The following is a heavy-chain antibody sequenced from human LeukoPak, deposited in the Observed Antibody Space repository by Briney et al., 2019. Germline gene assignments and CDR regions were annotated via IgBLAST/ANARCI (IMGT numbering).Heavy chain of an antibody. V-gene: IGHV4-59*11. J-gene: IGHJ4*02. CDR2: IFFTGTT. D-gene: IGHD3-10*01. CDR1: GGSISPLY. Sequence: SETLSLTCTVSGGSISPLYWSWIRRPPGKGLEFIGYIFFTGTTNYNPSLKSRVTLSVDTSKNQFSLRLSSVTPAGTAVYYYARGGVAAKYYFDYWGQGTPVTVSS. CDR3: ARGGVAAKYYFDY.